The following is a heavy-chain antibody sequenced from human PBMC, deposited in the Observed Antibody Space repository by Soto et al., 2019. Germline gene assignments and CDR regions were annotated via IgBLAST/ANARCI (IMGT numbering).Heavy chain of an antibody. CDR1: GFTFSSYS. CDR2: ISSSSSYI. V-gene: IGHV3-21*01. J-gene: IGHJ6*02. Sequence: GGSLRLSCAASGFTFSSYSMNWVRQAPGKGLEWVSSISSSSSYIYYADSVKGRFTISRDNAKNSLYLQMNSLRAEDTAVYYWAREIEEVVVVQAAIRTEDYYYGMDVWGQGTTVTVSS. D-gene: IGHD2-2*01. CDR3: AREIEEVVVVQAAIRTEDYYYGMDV.